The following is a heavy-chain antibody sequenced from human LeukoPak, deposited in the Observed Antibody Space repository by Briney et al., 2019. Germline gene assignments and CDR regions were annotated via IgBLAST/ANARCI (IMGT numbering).Heavy chain of an antibody. V-gene: IGHV3-30*03. Sequence: GRSLRLSCAASGFTFSSYGMHWVRQAPGKGLEWVAVISYDGSNKYYADSVKGRFTISRDNAKNSLYLQMNSLRAEDTAVYYCARAKRNGFDIWGQGTMISVSS. J-gene: IGHJ3*02. CDR2: ISYDGSNK. CDR3: ARAKRNGFDI. CDR1: GFTFSSYG.